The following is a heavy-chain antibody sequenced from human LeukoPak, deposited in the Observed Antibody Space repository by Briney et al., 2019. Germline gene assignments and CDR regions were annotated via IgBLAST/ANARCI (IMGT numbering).Heavy chain of an antibody. V-gene: IGHV3-48*03. J-gene: IGHJ4*02. Sequence: GGSLRLSCAASGFTFSSYEMNWVRQAPGKGLEWVSYISSSSSAMLYADSVKGRFTISRDNAKNSLYLQMNSLRDEDTAVYYCTRDTRVGGTMDFDYWGQGTLVTVSS. CDR1: GFTFSSYE. CDR3: TRDTRVGGTMDFDY. D-gene: IGHD1-26*01. CDR2: ISSSSSAM.